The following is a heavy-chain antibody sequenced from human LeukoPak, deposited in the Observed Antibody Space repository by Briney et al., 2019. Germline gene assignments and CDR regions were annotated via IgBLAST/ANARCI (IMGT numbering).Heavy chain of an antibody. J-gene: IGHJ4*02. CDR1: GYTFTSCD. Sequence: ASVKVSCKASGYTFTSCDINWVRQATGQGLEWMGWMNPNSGNTGYAQKFQGRVTITRNTSISTAYMELSSLRSEDTAVYYCARAQGFGESIDYWGQGTLVTVSS. V-gene: IGHV1-8*03. D-gene: IGHD3-10*01. CDR3: ARAQGFGESIDY. CDR2: MNPNSGNT.